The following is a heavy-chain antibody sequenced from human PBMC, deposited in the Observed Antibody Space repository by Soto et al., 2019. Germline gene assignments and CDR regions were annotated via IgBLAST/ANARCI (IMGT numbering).Heavy chain of an antibody. D-gene: IGHD6-13*01. CDR1: GFTFSSYG. V-gene: IGHV3-30*18. CDR3: AKGNIAASSWPSSFDY. Sequence: QPGGSLRLSCAASGFTFSSYGMHWVRQAPGKGLEWVAVISYDGSNKYYADSVKGRFTISRDNSKNTLYLQMNSLRAEDTAVYYCAKGNIAASSWPSSFDYWGQGTLVTVSS. CDR2: ISYDGSNK. J-gene: IGHJ4*02.